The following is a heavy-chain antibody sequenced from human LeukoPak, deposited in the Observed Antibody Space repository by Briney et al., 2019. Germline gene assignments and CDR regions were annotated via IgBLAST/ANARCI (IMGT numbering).Heavy chain of an antibody. CDR1: GGSISSGGYS. CDR3: ARGGISMVRGVIPYYFDY. Sequence: SQTLSLTCAVSGGSISSGGYSWNWIRQPPGKGLEWIGYIYHSGTTYYNPSLKSRVTISLDRSKNQFSLKLSSVTAADTAVYYCARGGISMVRGVIPYYFDYWAQGTLVTVSS. CDR2: IYHSGTT. V-gene: IGHV4-30-2*01. D-gene: IGHD3-10*01. J-gene: IGHJ4*02.